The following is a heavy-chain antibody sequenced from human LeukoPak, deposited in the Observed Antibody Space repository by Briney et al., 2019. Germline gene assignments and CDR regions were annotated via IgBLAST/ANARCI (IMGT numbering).Heavy chain of an antibody. D-gene: IGHD3-10*01. CDR3: AKRGVVIRVFLVGFHKEAYYFDS. Sequence: GGSLRLSCAVSGITLSNYGMSWVRQAPGKGPEWVAGLSGSGGGTNYADSVQGRFTISRDNPKNTLYLQMNSLRAEDTAVYFCAKRGVVIRVFLVGFHKEAYYFDSWGQGALVTVSS. CDR2: LSGSGGGT. V-gene: IGHV3-23*01. J-gene: IGHJ4*02. CDR1: GITLSNYG.